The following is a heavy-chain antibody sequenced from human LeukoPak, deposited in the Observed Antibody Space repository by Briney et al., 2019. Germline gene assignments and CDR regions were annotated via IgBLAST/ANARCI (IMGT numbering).Heavy chain of an antibody. CDR3: AKGLSYYDSSGYNGYNY. V-gene: IGHV3-23*01. CDR2: ISGSGGST. CDR1: GFTFSSYA. J-gene: IGHJ4*02. Sequence: SGGSLRLSCAASGFTFSSYAMSWIRQAPGKGLEWVSAISGSGGSTYYADSVKGRFTISRDNSKNTLYLQMNSLRAEDTAVYYSAKGLSYYDSSGYNGYNYWGQGTLVTVSS. D-gene: IGHD3-22*01.